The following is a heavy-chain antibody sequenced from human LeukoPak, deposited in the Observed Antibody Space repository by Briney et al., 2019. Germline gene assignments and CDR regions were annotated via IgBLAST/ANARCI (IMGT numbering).Heavy chain of an antibody. V-gene: IGHV4-38-2*02. CDR2: INHSGST. CDR1: GYSISSGYY. CDR3: ARQKVAATVYYYYYYMDV. J-gene: IGHJ6*03. D-gene: IGHD2-15*01. Sequence: SETLSLTCTVSGYSISSGYYWGWIRQPPGKGLEWIGEINHSGSTNYNPSLKSRVTISVDTSKNQFSLKLSSVTAADTAVYYCARQKVAATVYYYYYYMDVWGKGTTVTISS.